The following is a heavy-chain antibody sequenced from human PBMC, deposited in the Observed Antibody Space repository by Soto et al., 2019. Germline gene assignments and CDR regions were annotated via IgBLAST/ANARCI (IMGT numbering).Heavy chain of an antibody. CDR2: IRFDGSTA. D-gene: IGHD3-9*01. J-gene: IGHJ4*02. CDR1: GFVFRTFR. CDR3: VRDRPNTESSTGYFDT. V-gene: IGHV3-33*01. Sequence: HPGGSLRLSCEASGFVFRTFRMHWVRRAPGKGLEWLATIRFDGSTARYAESVRGRFSISRDNSMNTLYLQLDRLRVEDTAVYYCVRDRPNTESSTGYFDTWGQGAPVTVSS.